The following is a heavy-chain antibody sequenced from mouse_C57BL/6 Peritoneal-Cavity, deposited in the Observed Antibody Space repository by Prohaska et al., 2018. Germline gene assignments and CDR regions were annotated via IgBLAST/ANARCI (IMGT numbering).Heavy chain of an antibody. Sequence: QIQLVQSGPELKKPAATVKISCKASRLTFTTYGMSWVKQSPGKGFKWMGWSNTYSRVPTYNDDFKGLFTFSLETSTSTAYLQINNLKNEDTATYFCARESSGCMAYWGQGTLVTVSA. CDR3: ARESSGCMAY. J-gene: IGHJ3*01. CDR2: SNTYSRVP. D-gene: IGHD3-1*01. V-gene: IGHV9-3*01. CDR1: RLTFTTYG.